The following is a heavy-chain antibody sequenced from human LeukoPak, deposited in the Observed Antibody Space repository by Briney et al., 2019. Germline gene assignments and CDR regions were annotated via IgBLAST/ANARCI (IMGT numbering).Heavy chain of an antibody. CDR2: IYHTGST. V-gene: IGHV4-34*01. CDR3: ASLPPYCENNGDY. D-gene: IGHD3-22*01. CDR1: GGSFSGLY. Sequence: RSSETLSLTCGVYGGSFSGLYWSWIRQPPGKGLEWIGEIYHTGSTNYNPSLKSRVTISVDTSKDQFSLKLRSVTAADTAMYYCASLPPYCENNGDYWGQGTLVTVSS. J-gene: IGHJ4*02.